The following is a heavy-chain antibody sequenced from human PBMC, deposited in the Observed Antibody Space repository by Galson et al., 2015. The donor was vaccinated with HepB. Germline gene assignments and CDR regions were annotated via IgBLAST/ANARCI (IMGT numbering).Heavy chain of an antibody. CDR3: ARDDVMITFGGVIVNSVIDY. Sequence: SVKVSCKASGYTFTSYGISWVRQAPGQGLEWMGWISAYSGNTNYAQKLQGRVTMTTDTSTSTAYMELRSLRSDDAAVYYCARDDVMITFGGVIVNSVIDYWGQGTLVTVSS. V-gene: IGHV1-18*04. CDR2: ISAYSGNT. J-gene: IGHJ4*02. D-gene: IGHD3-16*02. CDR1: GYTFTSYG.